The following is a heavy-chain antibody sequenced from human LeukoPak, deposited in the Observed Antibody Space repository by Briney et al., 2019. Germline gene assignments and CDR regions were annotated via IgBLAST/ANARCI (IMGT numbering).Heavy chain of an antibody. CDR2: IYYSGST. Sequence: PSETLSLTCTVSGGSISSGDYYWSWIRQPPGKGLEWIGYIYYSGSTYYNPSLKSRVTISVDTSKNQFSLKLSSVTAADTAVYYCARVVCSSTSCASYYFDYWGQGTLVTVSS. D-gene: IGHD2-2*01. J-gene: IGHJ4*02. CDR1: GGSISSGDYY. V-gene: IGHV4-30-4*01. CDR3: ARVVCSSTSCASYYFDY.